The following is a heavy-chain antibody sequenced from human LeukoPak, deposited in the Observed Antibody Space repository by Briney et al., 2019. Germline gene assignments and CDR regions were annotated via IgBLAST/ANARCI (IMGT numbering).Heavy chain of an antibody. CDR2: IYYSGST. Sequence: SETLSLTCTVSGGSISSGDYYWSWIRQPPGKGLEWIVYIYYSGSTYYNPSLKSRVTISVDTSKNQFSLKLSSVTAADTAVYCGARGMVRGKNPGPVRGQGTLVTVSS. CDR1: GGSISSGDYY. J-gene: IGHJ4*02. V-gene: IGHV4-30-4*01. CDR3: ARGMVRGKNPGPV. D-gene: IGHD3-10*01.